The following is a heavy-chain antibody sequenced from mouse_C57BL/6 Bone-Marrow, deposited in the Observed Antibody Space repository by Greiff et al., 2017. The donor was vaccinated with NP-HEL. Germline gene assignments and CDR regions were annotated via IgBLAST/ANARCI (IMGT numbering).Heavy chain of an antibody. CDR2: IYPRSGNT. Sequence: VQLQQSGAELARPGASVKLSCKASGYTFTSYGISWVKQSTGQGLEWIGEIYPRSGNTYYNEKFKGKATLTADKSSSTAYMELRSLTSEDSAVYFCARGPTTVVATDYFDYWDQGTTLTVSS. V-gene: IGHV1-81*01. CDR1: GYTFTSYG. D-gene: IGHD1-1*01. J-gene: IGHJ2*01. CDR3: ARGPTTVVATDYFDY.